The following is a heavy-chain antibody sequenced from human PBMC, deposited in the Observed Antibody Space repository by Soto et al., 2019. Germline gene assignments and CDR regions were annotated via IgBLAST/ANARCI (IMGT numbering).Heavy chain of an antibody. J-gene: IGHJ4*02. V-gene: IGHV3-23*01. D-gene: IGHD6-13*01. CDR3: ASLRYSSSWL. CDR2: ISGGGGSA. Sequence: GGSLRLSCAASGFAFSNTYAMSWVRQAPGKGLEWVSAISGGGGSAYYVDSVKGRFTISRDNSKNTLYLHMNSLRAEDTALYYCASLRYSSSWLWGPGTLVTVSS. CDR1: GFAFSNTYA.